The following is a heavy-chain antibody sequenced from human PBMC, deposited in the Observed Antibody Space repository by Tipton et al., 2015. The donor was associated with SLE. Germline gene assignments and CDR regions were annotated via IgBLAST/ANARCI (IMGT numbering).Heavy chain of an antibody. CDR2: IRSKANSYAT. J-gene: IGHJ4*02. CDR3: TRLQSGSYDY. D-gene: IGHD1-26*01. V-gene: IGHV3-73*01. Sequence: LSLTCTVSGGSISSYYWSWIRQPAGKGLEWVGRIRSKANSYATAYAASVKGRFTISRDDSKNTAYLQMNSLKTEDTAVYYCTRLQSGSYDYWGQGTLVTVSS. CDR1: GGSISSYY.